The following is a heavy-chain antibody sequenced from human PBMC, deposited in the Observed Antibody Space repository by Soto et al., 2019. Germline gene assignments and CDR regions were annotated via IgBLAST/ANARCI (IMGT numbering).Heavy chain of an antibody. CDR2: ISYDGSNK. CDR1: GFTFSSYA. V-gene: IGHV3-30-3*01. D-gene: IGHD6-19*01. J-gene: IGHJ6*02. CDR3: ASRSSGWYALPYYYYGMDV. Sequence: GGSLRLSCAASGFTFSSYAMHWVRQAPGKGLEWVAVISYDGSNKYYADSVKGRFTISRDNSKNTLYLQMNSLRAEDTAVYYCASRSSGWYALPYYYYGMDVWGQGTTVTVAS.